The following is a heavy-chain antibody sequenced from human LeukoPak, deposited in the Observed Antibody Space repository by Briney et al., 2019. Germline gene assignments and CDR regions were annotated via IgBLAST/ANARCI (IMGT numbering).Heavy chain of an antibody. V-gene: IGHV3-23*01. J-gene: IGHJ4*02. D-gene: IGHD6-19*01. CDR2: ISSTGGTT. Sequence: GGSLRLSCAASGITFSSYGMSWVRQAPGKGLEWVSSISSTGGTTYYADSVKGRFTISRDNSKNTLYLQMNSLRAEDTAVYYCARVQVAGTFDYWGQGTLVTVSS. CDR1: GITFSSYG. CDR3: ARVQVAGTFDY.